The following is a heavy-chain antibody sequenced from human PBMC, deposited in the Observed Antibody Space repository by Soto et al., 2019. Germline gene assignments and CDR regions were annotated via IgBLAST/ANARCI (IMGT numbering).Heavy chain of an antibody. Sequence: QPGGSLRLSCAASGFTFSSNTMHWVRQAPGKGLEWVAVISYDGSNKYYADSVKGRFTISRDNSKNRLYLQMNSLRAEDTALYYCARGYCSSTSCFYGMDVWGQGTTVTVSS. J-gene: IGHJ6*02. CDR1: GFTFSSNT. V-gene: IGHV3-30-3*01. CDR3: ARGYCSSTSCFYGMDV. CDR2: ISYDGSNK. D-gene: IGHD2-2*01.